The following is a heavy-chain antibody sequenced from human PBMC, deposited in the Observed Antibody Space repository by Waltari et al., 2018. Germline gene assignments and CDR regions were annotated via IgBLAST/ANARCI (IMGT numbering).Heavy chain of an antibody. D-gene: IGHD1-26*01. J-gene: IGHJ4*02. V-gene: IGHV4-59*11. CDR3: ARGPSPLGAHYS. CDR1: GGSISSHY. Sequence: QVQLRESGPGLVKPSETLSLTCTVSGGSISSHYWSWIRQPPGKGLEWIGYIYYSGSTNYNPSLKSRVTISVDTSKNQFSLKLSSVTAADTAVYYCARGPSPLGAHYSWGQGTLVTVSS. CDR2: IYYSGST.